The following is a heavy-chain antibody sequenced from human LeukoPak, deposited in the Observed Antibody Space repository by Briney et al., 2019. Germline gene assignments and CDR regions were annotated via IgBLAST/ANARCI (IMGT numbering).Heavy chain of an antibody. CDR1: GYTFTGYY. Sequence: GASVKVSCKASGYTFTGYYMHWVRQAPGQGLEWMGWINPNSGGTNYAQKFQGRVTMTRDTSISTAYMELSRLRSDDTAVYYCARGAQHIVVVTPGNFDYWGQGTLVTVSS. J-gene: IGHJ4*02. D-gene: IGHD2-21*02. CDR2: INPNSGGT. V-gene: IGHV1-2*02. CDR3: ARGAQHIVVVTPGNFDY.